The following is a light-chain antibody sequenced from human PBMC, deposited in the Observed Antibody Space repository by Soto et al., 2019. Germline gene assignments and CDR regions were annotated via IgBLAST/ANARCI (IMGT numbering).Light chain of an antibody. V-gene: IGLV2-14*01. J-gene: IGLJ2*01. CDR2: EVN. CDR1: STDIGTYNY. Sequence: QSALTQPASVSGSPGQSITISCAGTSTDIGTYNYVSWYQQHPGKAPKLIIYEVNNRPSGASTRFSGSKSGNTASLTISGLEPEDEADYHCSSYTSSRFVVFGGGTKLTVL. CDR3: SSYTSSRFVV.